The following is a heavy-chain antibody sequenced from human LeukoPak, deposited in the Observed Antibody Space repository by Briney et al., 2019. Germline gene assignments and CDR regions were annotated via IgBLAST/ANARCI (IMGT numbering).Heavy chain of an antibody. V-gene: IGHV3-33*08. Sequence: VGSLRLSCAAFGFSFSSYGMHWVRQAPGKGLEWVAVIRFDGDNKHYGEAVKGRFTISRNNAENKLYLQMNNLRAEDTAVYFCARSVYGSGSHMDVWGQGTTVTVSS. CDR2: IRFDGDNK. CDR1: GFSFSSYG. CDR3: ARSVYGSGSHMDV. J-gene: IGHJ6*02. D-gene: IGHD3-10*01.